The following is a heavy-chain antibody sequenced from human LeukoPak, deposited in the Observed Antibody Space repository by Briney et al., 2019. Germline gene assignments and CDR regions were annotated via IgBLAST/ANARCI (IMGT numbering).Heavy chain of an antibody. V-gene: IGHV3-53*01. CDR3: ASLGSFFDYYYYYMDV. CDR1: GFTVSRNS. D-gene: IGHD3-16*01. Sequence: GGSLRLSCAASGFTVSRNSMSWVRQAPGKGLEWVSAIYRGGNTYYADSAKGRFTISRDNSKNTLYLQMNSLRAEDTAVYYCASLGSFFDYYYYYMDVWGRGTTVTVSS. CDR2: IYRGGNT. J-gene: IGHJ6*03.